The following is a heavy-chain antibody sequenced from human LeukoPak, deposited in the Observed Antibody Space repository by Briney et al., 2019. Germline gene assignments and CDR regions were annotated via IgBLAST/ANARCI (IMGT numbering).Heavy chain of an antibody. CDR3: AKGIYSSGWSYFDY. J-gene: IGHJ4*01. D-gene: IGHD6-19*01. CDR1: GFTFSNSA. V-gene: IGHV3-23*01. Sequence: HPGGSLRLSCAASGFTFSNSAMSWVPQAPGKGLEWVSTLSGSGITTYYADSVKGRCTISRDTSKNKLYLQMSSLRAEDTAVYYCAKGIYSSGWSYFDYWGHGTLVTVSS. CDR2: LSGSGITT.